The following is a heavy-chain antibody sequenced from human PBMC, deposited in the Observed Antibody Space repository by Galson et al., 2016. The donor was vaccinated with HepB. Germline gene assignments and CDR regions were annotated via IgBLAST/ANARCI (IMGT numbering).Heavy chain of an antibody. Sequence: SLRLSCAASGFTFSRYAMHWVRQAPGKGLEWVAVISYDGSNKYYADSVKGRFTISRENSKTTLYLQMNSLRPEDTAVYYCARDSSPRVQLWPPAYYYYYGMDVWGQGTTVTVSS. J-gene: IGHJ6*02. V-gene: IGHV3-30-3*01. CDR2: ISYDGSNK. CDR1: GFTFSRYA. D-gene: IGHD5-18*01. CDR3: ARDSSPRVQLWPPAYYYYYGMDV.